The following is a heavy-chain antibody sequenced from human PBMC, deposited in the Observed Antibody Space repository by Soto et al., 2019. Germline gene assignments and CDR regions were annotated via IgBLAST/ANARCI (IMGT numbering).Heavy chain of an antibody. CDR1: GGSFSGYY. D-gene: IGHD3-9*01. CDR2: INHSGST. CDR3: ARGLLRYFDWPPDY. J-gene: IGHJ4*02. V-gene: IGHV4-34*01. Sequence: QVQLQQWGAGLLKPSETLSLTCAVYGGSFSGYYWSWIRQPPGKGLEWIGEINHSGSTNYNPSLKSRVTISVDTSKNQFSLKLSSVTAADTAVYYCARGLLRYFDWPPDYWGQGTLVTVSS.